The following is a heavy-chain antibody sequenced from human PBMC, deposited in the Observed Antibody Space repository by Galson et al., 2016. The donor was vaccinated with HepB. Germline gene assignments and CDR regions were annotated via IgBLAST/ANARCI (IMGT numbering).Heavy chain of an antibody. CDR2: MSPTSAYS. V-gene: IGHV3-11*06. CDR3: ARGGKRGFTDWYFDL. J-gene: IGHJ2*01. Sequence: SLRLSCAASGFTFGDYYMAWIRQAPGKGLEWVSHMSPTSAYSRYTDSVKGRFSISRDNANGSLYLQMNTLRADETAIYFCARGGKRGFTDWYFDLWGRGTLVTVS. CDR1: GFTFGDYY. D-gene: IGHD3-10*01.